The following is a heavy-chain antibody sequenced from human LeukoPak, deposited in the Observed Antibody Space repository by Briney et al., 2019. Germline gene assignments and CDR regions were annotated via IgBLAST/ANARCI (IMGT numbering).Heavy chain of an antibody. CDR1: GFTFDDYA. CDR2: ISWNSGSI. Sequence: GGSLRPSCAASGFTFDDYAMHWVRQAPGKGLEWVSGISWNSGSIGYADSVKGRFTISRDNAKNSLYLQMNSLRAEDTALYYCAKVRVGATYFDYWGQGTLVTVSS. D-gene: IGHD1-26*01. J-gene: IGHJ4*02. V-gene: IGHV3-9*01. CDR3: AKVRVGATYFDY.